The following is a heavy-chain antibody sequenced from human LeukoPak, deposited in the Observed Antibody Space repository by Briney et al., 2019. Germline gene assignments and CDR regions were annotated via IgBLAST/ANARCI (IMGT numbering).Heavy chain of an antibody. Sequence: SETLSLTCTVSRGSISSSSYYWGWIRQPPGKGLEWIGSIYYSGSTYYNPSLKSRVTISVDTSKNQFSLKLSSVTAVDTAVYYCARSGSGYLRYYFDYWGQGTLVTVSS. V-gene: IGHV4-39*07. J-gene: IGHJ4*02. CDR3: ARSGSGYLRYYFDY. D-gene: IGHD5-12*01. CDR1: RGSISSSSYY. CDR2: IYYSGST.